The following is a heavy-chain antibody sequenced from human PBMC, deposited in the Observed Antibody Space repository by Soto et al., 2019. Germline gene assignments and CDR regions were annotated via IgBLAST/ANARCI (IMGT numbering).Heavy chain of an antibody. CDR1: GFTFSSYA. CDR3: ASLTTVTTDAFGM. Sequence: PGGSLRLSCAASGFTFSSYAMSWVRQAPGKGMEWVAAISSSGGSTYYADSVKGRFTISRDNSKNTLYLQMNSLRAEDAAVYYCASLTTVTTDAFGMWGQGTLVTVS. D-gene: IGHD4-17*01. CDR2: ISSSGGST. V-gene: IGHV3-23*01. J-gene: IGHJ3*02.